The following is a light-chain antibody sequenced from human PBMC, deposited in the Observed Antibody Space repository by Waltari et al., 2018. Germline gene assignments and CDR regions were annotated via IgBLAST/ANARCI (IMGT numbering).Light chain of an antibody. Sequence: SYDLTQPPSVSVSPGQTARNSRPGDQLGDKYACWYQQKPGQSPVLVIYQDSKRPSGIPERFSGSNSGNTATLTISGTQAMDEADYYCQAWDSSTVVFGGGTKLTVL. CDR1: QLGDKY. J-gene: IGLJ2*01. CDR3: QAWDSSTVV. CDR2: QDS. V-gene: IGLV3-1*01.